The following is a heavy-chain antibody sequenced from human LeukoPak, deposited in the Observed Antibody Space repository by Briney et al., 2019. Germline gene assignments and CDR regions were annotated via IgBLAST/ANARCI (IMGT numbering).Heavy chain of an antibody. D-gene: IGHD3-10*01. CDR1: GFTFGDYA. V-gene: IGHV3-49*03. CDR3: TREVLLWFGELYPDYF. CDR2: IRSKAYGGTT. Sequence: GGSLRLSCTASGFTFGDYAMSWFRQAPGKGLEWVGFIRSKAYGGTTEYAASVKGRFTISRDDSKSIAYLQMNSLKTEDTAVYYCTREVLLWFGELYPDYFGGQGTLVTVSS. J-gene: IGHJ4*02.